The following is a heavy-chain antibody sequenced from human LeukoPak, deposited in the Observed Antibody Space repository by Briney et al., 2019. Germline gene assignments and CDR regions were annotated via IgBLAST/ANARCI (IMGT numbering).Heavy chain of an antibody. J-gene: IGHJ6*02. D-gene: IGHD6-19*01. CDR1: GFTFDDYA. CDR3: AKDIIAVAGTGGMDV. V-gene: IGHV3-9*01. CDR2: ISWNSGSI. Sequence: PGGSLRLSCAASGFTFDDYAMHWVRHVPGKGLEWVSGISWNSGSIGYADSVKGRFTISRDNAKNSLYLQMNSLRAEDTALYYCAKDIIAVAGTGGMDVWGQGTTVTVSS.